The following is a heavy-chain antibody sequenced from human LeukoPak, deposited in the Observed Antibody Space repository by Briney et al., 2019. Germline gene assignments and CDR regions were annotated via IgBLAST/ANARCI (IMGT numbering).Heavy chain of an antibody. CDR3: ARASRGNWFDP. J-gene: IGHJ5*02. Sequence: PGGSQRLSCAASGFTFSRYWMHWVRQAPGKGLVWVSRIGDDGSTTAYADSVKGRFTISRDNAKNTLYLQMNSLRAEDTAVYYCARASRGNWFDPWGQGTLVTVSS. D-gene: IGHD3-10*01. CDR2: IGDDGSTT. V-gene: IGHV3-74*01. CDR1: GFTFSRYW.